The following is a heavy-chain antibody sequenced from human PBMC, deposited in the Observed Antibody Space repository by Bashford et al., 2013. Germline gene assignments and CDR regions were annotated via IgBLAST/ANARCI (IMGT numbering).Heavy chain of an antibody. CDR2: IYSGGST. J-gene: IGHJ4*02. Sequence: VRQAPGKGLEWVSVIYSGGSTYYADSVKGRFTISRDNSKNTLYLQMNSLRAEDTAVYYCATGLLRWGLNDYWGQGTLVTVSS. V-gene: IGHV3-53*01. D-gene: IGHD3-10*02. CDR3: ATGLLRWGLNDY.